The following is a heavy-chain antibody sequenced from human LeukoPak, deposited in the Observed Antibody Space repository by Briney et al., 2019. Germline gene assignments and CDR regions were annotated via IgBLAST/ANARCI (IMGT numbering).Heavy chain of an antibody. V-gene: IGHV3-53*01. J-gene: IGHJ3*01. D-gene: IGHD2-15*01. CDR2: MYSGGST. CDR3: ARDRYCSGGSCYGDAFDL. CDR1: GFTVRSNY. Sequence: GGSLRLSCTASGFTVRSNYMSWVRQSPRKGLEWVSIMYSGGSTDYADSVKGRFIISRDHSKNTLYLQMNSLRAEDTTVYYCARDRYCSGGSCYGDAFDLWGQGTMVTVSS.